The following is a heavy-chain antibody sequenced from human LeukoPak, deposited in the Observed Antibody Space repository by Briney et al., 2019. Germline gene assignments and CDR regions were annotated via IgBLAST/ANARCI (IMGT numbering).Heavy chain of an antibody. CDR3: ARDRGSGYLSDY. CDR2: INPNSGGT. D-gene: IGHD3-3*01. Sequence: ASVKVSCKASGYTLTGYYMHWVRQAPGQGLEWMGWINPNSGGTNNAQKFQARVTMTSDTSISTAYMELSRLRSDDTAVYYCARDRGSGYLSDYWGQGTLVTVSS. CDR1: GYTLTGYY. V-gene: IGHV1-2*02. J-gene: IGHJ4*02.